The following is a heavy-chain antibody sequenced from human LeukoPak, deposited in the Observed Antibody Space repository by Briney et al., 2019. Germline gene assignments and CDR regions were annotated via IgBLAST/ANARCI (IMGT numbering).Heavy chain of an antibody. V-gene: IGHV4-59*08. CDR3: ARLHYDSSGSAV. Sequence: PSETLSLTCTVSGGSISSYYWSWIRQPPGKGLEWIGYIYYSGSTNYNPSLKSRVTISVDTSKNQFSLKLSSVTAADTAVYYCARLHYDSSGSAVWGQGTMVTVSS. CDR1: GGSISSYY. J-gene: IGHJ3*01. D-gene: IGHD3-22*01. CDR2: IYYSGST.